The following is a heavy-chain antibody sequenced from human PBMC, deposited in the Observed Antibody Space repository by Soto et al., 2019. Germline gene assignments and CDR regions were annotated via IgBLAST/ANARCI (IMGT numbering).Heavy chain of an antibody. V-gene: IGHV3-30-3*01. CDR2: ISYDGSNK. J-gene: IGHJ4*02. D-gene: IGHD3-10*01. Sequence: LAVSCAASGITFSSYAMHWVRQAPGKGLEGVAVISYDGSNKYYADSVKGRFTISRDNSKNTLYLQMNSLRAEDTAVYYCARPRSLAGGIDYWGQGTLVTVSS. CDR1: GITFSSYA. CDR3: ARPRSLAGGIDY.